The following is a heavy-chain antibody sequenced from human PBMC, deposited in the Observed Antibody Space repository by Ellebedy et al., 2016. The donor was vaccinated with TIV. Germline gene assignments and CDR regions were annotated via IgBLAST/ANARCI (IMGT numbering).Heavy chain of an antibody. CDR3: ANSDGVIRFDP. CDR2: INTDGSIT. J-gene: IGHJ5*02. D-gene: IGHD3-16*02. V-gene: IGHV3-74*01. Sequence: GGSLRLSCAASGFTFSSYWMHWVRQAPGKGLVWVSHINTDGSITDYADSVRGRFTISRDNARNTLYLQMNSLRAEDTALYYCANSDGVIRFDPWGQGTLVTVSS. CDR1: GFTFSSYW.